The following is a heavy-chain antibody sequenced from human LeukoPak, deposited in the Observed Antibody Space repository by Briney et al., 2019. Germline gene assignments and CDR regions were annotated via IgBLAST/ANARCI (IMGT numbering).Heavy chain of an antibody. D-gene: IGHD5-18*01. CDR1: GFTFSSYS. Sequence: GGSLRLSCAASGFTFSSYSMNWVRQAPGKGLEWVSSISSSSSYIYYADSVKGRFTISRDNAKNSLYLQMNSLRAEDTAVYYCARDRFTAMVVYYFVYWGQGTLVTVSS. J-gene: IGHJ4*02. CDR2: ISSSSSYI. CDR3: ARDRFTAMVVYYFVY. V-gene: IGHV3-21*01.